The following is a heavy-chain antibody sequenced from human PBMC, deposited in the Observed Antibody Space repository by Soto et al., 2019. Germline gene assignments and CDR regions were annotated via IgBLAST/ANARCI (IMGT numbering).Heavy chain of an antibody. CDR3: ATGGYSSLLYGMDV. CDR2: FDPEDGET. CDR1: GYTLTELS. Sequence: ASVKVSCNVSGYTLTELSMHWVRQAPGKGLEWMGGFDPEDGETIYAQKFQGRVTMTEDTSTDTAYMELSSLRSEDTAVYYCATGGYSSLLYGMDVWGQGTTVTVSS. V-gene: IGHV1-24*01. D-gene: IGHD5-18*01. J-gene: IGHJ6*02.